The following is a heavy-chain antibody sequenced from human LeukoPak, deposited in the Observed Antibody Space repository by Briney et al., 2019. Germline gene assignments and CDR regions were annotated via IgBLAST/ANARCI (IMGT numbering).Heavy chain of an antibody. Sequence: SETLSLTCTVSGGSISSYYWSWIRQPPGKGLEWIGYIYYSGSTNYNPSLKSRVTISVDTSKNQLSLKLTSVTAADTAVYYCAREWSAFDIWGQGTMVTVSS. J-gene: IGHJ3*02. CDR1: GGSISSYY. D-gene: IGHD3-3*01. CDR3: AREWSAFDI. CDR2: IYYSGST. V-gene: IGHV4-59*01.